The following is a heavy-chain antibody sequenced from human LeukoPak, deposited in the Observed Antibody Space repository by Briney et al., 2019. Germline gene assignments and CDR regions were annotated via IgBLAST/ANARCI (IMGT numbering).Heavy chain of an antibody. CDR1: GFAFSSYA. CDR3: AKDLSGGSLYYFDY. J-gene: IGHJ4*02. V-gene: IGHV3-23*01. D-gene: IGHD1-26*01. CDR2: ISGSGGST. Sequence: GGSLRLSCAASGFAFSSYAMSWVRQAPGKGLEWVSAISGSGGSTYYADSVKGRFTISRDNSKNTLYLQMNSLRAEDTAVYYCAKDLSGGSLYYFDYWGQGTLVTVSS.